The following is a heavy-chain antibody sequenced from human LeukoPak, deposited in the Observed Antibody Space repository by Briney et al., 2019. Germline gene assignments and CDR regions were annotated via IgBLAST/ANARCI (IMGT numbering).Heavy chain of an antibody. J-gene: IGHJ4*02. CDR1: GYTFTGYY. CDR2: INPDSGGT. Sequence: ASVKLSCKASGYTFTGYYIDWVRHAPGQGLELRGWINPDSGGTKYAEKFQGRVTMTRDTSISTAYMELSGLRSDDTALYYCARDLEGLERYFDYWGQGTLVTVSS. CDR3: ARDLEGLERYFDY. V-gene: IGHV1-2*02. D-gene: IGHD1-1*01.